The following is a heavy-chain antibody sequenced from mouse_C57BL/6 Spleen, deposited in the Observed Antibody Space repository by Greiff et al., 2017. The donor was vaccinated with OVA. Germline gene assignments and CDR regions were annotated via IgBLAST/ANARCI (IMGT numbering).Heavy chain of an antibody. Sequence: QVQLQQPGAELVRPGSSVKLSCKASGYTFTSYWMHWVKQRPIQGLEWIGNIDPSDSETHYDQKFKDKATLTVDKSSSTAYMQLSSLTSEDSAVYYCARSGTRLYFDYWGQGTTLTVSS. V-gene: IGHV1-52*01. CDR2: IDPSDSET. J-gene: IGHJ2*01. CDR1: GYTFTSYW. CDR3: ARSGTRLYFDY. D-gene: IGHD4-1*01.